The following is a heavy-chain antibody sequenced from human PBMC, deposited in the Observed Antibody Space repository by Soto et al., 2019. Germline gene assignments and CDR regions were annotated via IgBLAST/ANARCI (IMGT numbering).Heavy chain of an antibody. CDR1: GYTFTSYD. CDR2: MSPNSGNT. Sequence: ASVKVSCKASGYTFTSYDINWVRQATGQGLEWMGWMSPNSGNTGYAQKFQGRVTMTRNTSISTAYMELSSLRSEDTAVYYCARASSRVDGMDVWGQGTTVTVSS. D-gene: IGHD6-13*01. J-gene: IGHJ6*02. CDR3: ARASSRVDGMDV. V-gene: IGHV1-8*01.